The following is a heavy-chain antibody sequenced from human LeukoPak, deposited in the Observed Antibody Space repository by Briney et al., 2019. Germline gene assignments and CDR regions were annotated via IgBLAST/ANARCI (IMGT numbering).Heavy chain of an antibody. CDR3: AKAYSGSYYGTNNWFDP. J-gene: IGHJ5*02. CDR1: GFTFSSYW. Sequence: GGSLRLSCAASGFTFSSYWMSWIRQVPGKGLEWVANIKQDGSVKNYVDSVKGRFTISRDNSKNTLYLQMNSLRAEDTAVYYCAKAYSGSYYGTNNWFDPWGQGTLVTVSS. D-gene: IGHD1-26*01. V-gene: IGHV3-7*03. CDR2: IKQDGSVK.